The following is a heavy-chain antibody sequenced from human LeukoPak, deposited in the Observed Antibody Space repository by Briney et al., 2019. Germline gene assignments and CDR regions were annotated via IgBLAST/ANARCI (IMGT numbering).Heavy chain of an antibody. J-gene: IGHJ4*02. CDR1: GGSFSGYY. Sequence: SETLSLTCAVYGGSFSGYYWSWIRQPPGKGLEWIGEINHSGSTNYNPSLKSRVTISVDTSKNQFSLKLSSVTAADTAVYYCARFALWYSSGWYREWGQGTLVTVSS. CDR2: INHSGST. D-gene: IGHD6-19*01. V-gene: IGHV4-34*01. CDR3: ARFALWYSSGWYRE.